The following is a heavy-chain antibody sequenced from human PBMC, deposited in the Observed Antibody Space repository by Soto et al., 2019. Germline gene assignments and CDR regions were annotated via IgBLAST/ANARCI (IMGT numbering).Heavy chain of an antibody. CDR1: GGSISSGGYS. CDR3: ARYALLWFGELSGPPNAFDI. D-gene: IGHD3-10*01. J-gene: IGHJ3*02. CDR2: IYHSGST. V-gene: IGHV4-30-2*01. Sequence: PSETLSLTCAVSGGSISSGGYSWSWIRQPPGKGLEWIGYIYHSGSTYHNPSLKSRVTISVDRSKNQFSLKLSSVTAADTAVYYCARYALLWFGELSGPPNAFDIWGQGTMVTVSS.